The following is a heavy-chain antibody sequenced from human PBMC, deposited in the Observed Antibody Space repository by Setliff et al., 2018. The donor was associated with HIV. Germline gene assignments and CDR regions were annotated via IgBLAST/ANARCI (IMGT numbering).Heavy chain of an antibody. Sequence: PSETLSLTCTVSGGSISSHYWSWIRQSPGEGLEWIGSIYYSGSTTNYNPSLKSRVTISGDTSKNQFSLKLSSVTAADTAVYYCAREVDYYDSSRYLLLYYFDSWGQGTLVTVSS. CDR3: AREVDYYDSSRYLLLYYFDS. J-gene: IGHJ4*02. D-gene: IGHD3-22*01. CDR1: GGSISSHY. CDR2: IYYSGSTT. V-gene: IGHV4-59*11.